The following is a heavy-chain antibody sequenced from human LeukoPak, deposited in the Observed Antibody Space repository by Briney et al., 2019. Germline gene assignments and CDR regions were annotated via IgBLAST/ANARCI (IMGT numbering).Heavy chain of an antibody. D-gene: IGHD3-22*01. CDR3: AKDSTTYYYDSSGYPTGPGYYYYMDV. Sequence: RAGGSLRLSCAASGFTFSSYAMSWVRQAPGKGLEWVSAISGSGGSTYYADSVKGRFTISRDNSKNTLYLQMNSLRAEDTAVYYCAKDSTTYYYDSSGYPTGPGYYYYMDVWGKGTTVTVSS. J-gene: IGHJ6*03. CDR1: GFTFSSYA. V-gene: IGHV3-23*01. CDR2: ISGSGGST.